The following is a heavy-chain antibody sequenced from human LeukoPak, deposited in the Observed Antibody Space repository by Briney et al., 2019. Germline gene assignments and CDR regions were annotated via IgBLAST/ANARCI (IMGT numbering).Heavy chain of an antibody. V-gene: IGHV3-7*01. CDR1: GFTFSSYW. D-gene: IGHD2-15*01. Sequence: PGGSLRLSCACSGFTFSSYWKTWVRQAPGKGLEWVANIKQDGSEKYYVDSVKGRFTISRDNAKNSLYLQMNSLRAEDTAVYYCVREARESGGFYYWGQGTLVTVSS. J-gene: IGHJ4*02. CDR2: IKQDGSEK. CDR3: VREARESGGFYY.